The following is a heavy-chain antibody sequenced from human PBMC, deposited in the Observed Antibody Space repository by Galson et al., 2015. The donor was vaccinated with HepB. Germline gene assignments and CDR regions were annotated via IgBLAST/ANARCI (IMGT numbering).Heavy chain of an antibody. V-gene: IGHV3-11*06. CDR1: GLTFSDYQ. J-gene: IGHJ3*01. Sequence: SLRLSCAASGLTFSDYQMTWIRQAPRKGLEWVSYITYSSALTTYADSVNGRFTISSDNAKNLLYLKMDSLRADDTAVNYWARDLSTTKRAFDVWGQGTVATVSS. CDR3: ARDLSTTKRAFDV. CDR2: ITYSSALT. D-gene: IGHD1-1*01.